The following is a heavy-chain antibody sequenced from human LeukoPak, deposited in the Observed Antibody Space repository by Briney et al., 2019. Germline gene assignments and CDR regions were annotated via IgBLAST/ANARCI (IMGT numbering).Heavy chain of an antibody. CDR2: ISSDGTST. D-gene: IGHD3/OR15-3a*01. CDR3: GRERTDPGWIDP. Sequence: GGSLRLSCAASGFTFSSYLMHWVRQAPGKGLVWVSRISSDGTSTTYADSVKGRFTVSRDNAKNTVFLQMNSLRAEDTAVYYCGRERTDPGWIDPWGQGTLVTVSS. CDR1: GFTFSSYL. V-gene: IGHV3-74*01. J-gene: IGHJ5*02.